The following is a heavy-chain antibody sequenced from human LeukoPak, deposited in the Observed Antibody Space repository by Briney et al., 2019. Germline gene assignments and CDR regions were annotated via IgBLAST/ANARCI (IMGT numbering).Heavy chain of an antibody. D-gene: IGHD6-13*01. CDR1: GFTFSSYA. Sequence: PGGSLRLSCAASGFTFSSYAMSWVRQAPGKGLEWVSAISGSGGSTYYADSVKGRFTISRDNSKNTLYLQMNSLRAEDTAVYYCARDGVSGIAAAGIDYWGQGTLVTVSS. J-gene: IGHJ4*02. CDR3: ARDGVSGIAAAGIDY. V-gene: IGHV3-23*01. CDR2: ISGSGGST.